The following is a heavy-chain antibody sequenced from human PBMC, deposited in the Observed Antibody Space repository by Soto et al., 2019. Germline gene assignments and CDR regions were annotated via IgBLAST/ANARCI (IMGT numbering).Heavy chain of an antibody. CDR2: IYYSGST. CDR3: ARSYDSSGYYWDRRFDY. J-gene: IGHJ4*02. Sequence: QVQLQESGPGLVKPSQTLSLTCTVSGGSISSGDYYWSWIRQPPGKGLERIGYIYYSGSTYYNPSLKSRVTISVDTCKNQFSLKLSSVTAADTAVYYCARSYDSSGYYWDRRFDYWGQGTLVTVSS. CDR1: GGSISSGDYY. D-gene: IGHD3-22*01. V-gene: IGHV4-30-4*01.